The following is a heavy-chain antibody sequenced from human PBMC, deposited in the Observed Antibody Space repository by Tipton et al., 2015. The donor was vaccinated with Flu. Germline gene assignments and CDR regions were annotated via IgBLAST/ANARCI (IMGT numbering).Heavy chain of an antibody. CDR3: TRILAHRGNGFYDS. D-gene: IGHD2-21*01. CDR1: GFTFSRYD. J-gene: IGHJ4*02. V-gene: IGHV3-13*01. Sequence: CAASGFTFSRYDMHWVRQATGKGLEWVSTIGTTDDTYYPDSVKGRFTISREDAKNSLFLEMNSLRAEDTGTYYCTRILAHRGNGFYDSWGQGTLVTVSS. CDR2: IGTTDDT.